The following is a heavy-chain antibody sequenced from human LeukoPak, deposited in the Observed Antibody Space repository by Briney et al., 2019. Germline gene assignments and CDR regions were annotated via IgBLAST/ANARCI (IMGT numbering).Heavy chain of an antibody. V-gene: IGHV3-7*01. CDR1: GFTFSSYW. CDR2: IKQDGSEK. J-gene: IGHJ5*02. Sequence: PGGSLRLSCAASGFTFSSYWMSWVRQAPGKGLEWVANIKQDGSEKYYVDSVKGRFTISRDNAKNSLYLQMNSLRAEDTAVYYCARDSRPGGYFDWLYWFDPWGQGTLVTVSS. D-gene: IGHD3-9*01. CDR3: ARDSRPGGYFDWLYWFDP.